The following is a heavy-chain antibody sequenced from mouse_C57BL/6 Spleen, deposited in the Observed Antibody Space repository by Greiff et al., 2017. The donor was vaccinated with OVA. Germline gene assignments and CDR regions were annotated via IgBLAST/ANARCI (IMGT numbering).Heavy chain of an antibody. D-gene: IGHD2-3*01. CDR1: GFTFSDYG. V-gene: IGHV5-17*01. J-gene: IGHJ4*01. CDR2: ISSGSSTI. CDR3: ARPGGYFYAMDY. Sequence: EVQLVESGGGLVKPGGSLKLSCAASGFTFSDYGMHWVRQAPEKGLEWVAYISSGSSTIYYADTVKGRFTISRDNAKNTLFLQMTRLRSEDTAMYYCARPGGYFYAMDYWGQGTSVTVSS.